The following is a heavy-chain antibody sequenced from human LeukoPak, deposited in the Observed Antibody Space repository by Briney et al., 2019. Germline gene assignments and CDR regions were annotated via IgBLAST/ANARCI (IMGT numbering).Heavy chain of an antibody. CDR1: GGSFSGYY. CDR3: ARVNSGYSYGYPHEYFDY. D-gene: IGHD5-18*01. Sequence: TSETLSLTCAVYGGSFSGYYWSWIRQPPGKGLEWIGEINHSGSTNYNPSLKSRVTISVDTSKNQFSLKLSSVTAADTAVYYCARVNSGYSYGYPHEYFDYWGQGTLVTVSS. V-gene: IGHV4-34*01. J-gene: IGHJ4*02. CDR2: INHSGST.